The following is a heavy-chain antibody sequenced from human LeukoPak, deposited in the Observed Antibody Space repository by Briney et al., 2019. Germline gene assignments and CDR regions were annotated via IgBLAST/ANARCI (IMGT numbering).Heavy chain of an antibody. CDR1: GFTFSNDS. CDR3: AKGRGYCTGGSCYSDY. CDR2: ISGSDGST. D-gene: IGHD2-15*01. Sequence: GPSLCPFCPAYGFTFSNDSMSWAHLPPGKGLGWDSSISGSDGSTYYADSVKGRFTISRDNSKNTLYLQMNSLRVDDTAIYYCAKGRGYCTGGSCYSDYWGQGTLVTVSS. V-gene: IGHV3-23*01. J-gene: IGHJ4*02.